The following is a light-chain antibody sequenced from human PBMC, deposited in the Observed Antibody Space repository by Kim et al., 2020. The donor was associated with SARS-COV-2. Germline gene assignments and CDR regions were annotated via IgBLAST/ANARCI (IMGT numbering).Light chain of an antibody. V-gene: IGLV4-69*01. Sequence: SVKLTCTLSSGHSWYDIARHQQQPEKGPRYLMKLNSDGSHTKGDGIPDRFSGSSSGAERYLTISSLQSEDEADYYCETWGTGIRVFGGGTQLTVL. CDR1: SGHSWYD. CDR3: ETWGTGIRV. CDR2: LNSDGSH. J-gene: IGLJ3*02.